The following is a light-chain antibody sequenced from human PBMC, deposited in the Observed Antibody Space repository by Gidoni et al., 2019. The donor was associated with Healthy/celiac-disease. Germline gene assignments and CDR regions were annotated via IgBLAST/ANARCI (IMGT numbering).Light chain of an antibody. J-gene: IGKJ1*01. Sequence: DLHMTQSPSTLSASVGDRVTIPCRASQSISSWLAWYQQKPGKAPKLLIYKASSLESGVPSRFSGSGSGTEFTLTISSLQPDDFATYYCQQYNSYSVAFGQGTKVEIK. CDR3: QQYNSYSVA. CDR2: KAS. CDR1: QSISSW. V-gene: IGKV1-5*03.